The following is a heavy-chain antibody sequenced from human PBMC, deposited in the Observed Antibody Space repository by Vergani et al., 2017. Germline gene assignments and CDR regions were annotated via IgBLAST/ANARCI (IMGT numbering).Heavy chain of an antibody. CDR1: GYTFTSYY. CDR3: ARANHYYDSSGYAEFDY. D-gene: IGHD3-22*01. Sequence: QVQLVQSGAEVKKPGASVKVSCKASGYTFTSYYMHWVRQAPGQGLEWMGIINPSGGSTSYAQKFQGRVTITADESTSTAYMELSSLRSEDTAVYYCARANHYYDSSGYAEFDYWGQGTLVTVSS. J-gene: IGHJ4*02. CDR2: INPSGGST. V-gene: IGHV1-46*01.